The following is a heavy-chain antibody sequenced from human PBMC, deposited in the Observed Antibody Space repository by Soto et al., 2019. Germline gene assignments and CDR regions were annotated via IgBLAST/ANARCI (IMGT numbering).Heavy chain of an antibody. Sequence: GGSLRLSCGASGFTFSSYAMSWCRQAPGKGLEWVSAISGSGGSTYYADSVKGRFTISRDNSKNTLYLQMNSLRAEDTAVYYCPKFVGRGYCSGGSCPGYWGEGTLVTVSS. CDR3: PKFVGRGYCSGGSCPGY. CDR2: ISGSGGST. CDR1: GFTFSSYA. V-gene: IGHV3-23*01. D-gene: IGHD2-15*01. J-gene: IGHJ4*02.